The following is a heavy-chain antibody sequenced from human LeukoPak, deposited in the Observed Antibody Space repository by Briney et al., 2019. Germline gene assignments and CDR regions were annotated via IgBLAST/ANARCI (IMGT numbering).Heavy chain of an antibody. CDR1: GGSFSGYY. J-gene: IGHJ4*02. V-gene: IGHV4-34*01. Sequence: PSETLSLTCAVYGGSFSGYYWSWIRQPPGKGLEWIGEINHSGSTNYNPSLKSRVTISVDTSKNQFSLKLSSVTAADTAVYYCARLYSGSYYRVVGSMDYWGQGTLVTVSS. CDR3: ARLYSGSYYRVVGSMDY. CDR2: INHSGST. D-gene: IGHD1-26*01.